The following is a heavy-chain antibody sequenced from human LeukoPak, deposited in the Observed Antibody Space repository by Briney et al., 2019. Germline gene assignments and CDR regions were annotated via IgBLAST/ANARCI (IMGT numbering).Heavy chain of an antibody. V-gene: IGHV4-30-4*01. CDR3: ARSGITGTTSHDSYYYYGMDV. Sequence: SQTLSLTCTVSGGSISSGDYYWSWIRQPPGKGLEWIGYIYYSGSTYYNPSLKSRVTISVDTSKNQFSLKLSSVTAADTAVYYCARSGITGTTSHDSYYYYGMDVWGQGTTVTVSS. CDR2: IYYSGST. J-gene: IGHJ6*02. CDR1: GGSISSGDYY. D-gene: IGHD1-20*01.